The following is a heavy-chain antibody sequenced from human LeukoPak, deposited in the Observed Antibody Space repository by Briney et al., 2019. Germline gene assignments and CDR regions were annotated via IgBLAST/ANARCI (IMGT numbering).Heavy chain of an antibody. Sequence: GRSLRLSCAASGFSFSTYGMHWVRQAPGKGLEWVAVIWYDGSDKDCADSVKGRFTISRDNSKNTVFLQINSLRAEDTAVYYCARVKGGHFGYWGQGTLVTVSS. V-gene: IGHV3-33*01. CDR3: ARVKGGHFGY. D-gene: IGHD2-15*01. CDR1: GFSFSTYG. J-gene: IGHJ4*02. CDR2: IWYDGSDK.